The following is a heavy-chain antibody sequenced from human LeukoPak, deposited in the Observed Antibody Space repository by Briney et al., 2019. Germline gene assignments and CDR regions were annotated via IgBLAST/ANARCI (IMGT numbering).Heavy chain of an antibody. CDR1: GLTFSNYA. J-gene: IGHJ3*02. Sequence: GRSLRLSCAASGLTFSNYAMHWVRQAPGKGLEWVAVISYDGSNKFYADSVKGRFTISRDNAKNSLYLQMNSLRAEDTALYYCAKDIAAVAGVGVGAFDIWGQGTMVTVSS. D-gene: IGHD6-19*01. CDR2: ISYDGSNK. CDR3: AKDIAAVAGVGVGAFDI. V-gene: IGHV3-30*04.